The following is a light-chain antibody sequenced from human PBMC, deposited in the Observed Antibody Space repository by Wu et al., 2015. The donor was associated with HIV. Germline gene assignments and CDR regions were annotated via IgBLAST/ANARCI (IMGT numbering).Light chain of an antibody. CDR2: DAS. V-gene: IGKV1-13*02. J-gene: IGKJ1*01. CDR1: QGISTA. Sequence: AIQLTQSPSSLSASVGDRVTITCRASQGISTAIAWYQQEPGRAPKLLIYDASNLESGVPSRFSGSGSGTDFTLTISSLQPEDFAIYYCQQYSSYPRTFGRGTKVEIK. CDR3: QQYSSYPRT.